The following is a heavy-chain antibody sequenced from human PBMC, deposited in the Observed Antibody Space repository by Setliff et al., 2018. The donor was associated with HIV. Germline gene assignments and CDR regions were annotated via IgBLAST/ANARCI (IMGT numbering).Heavy chain of an antibody. CDR2: IYTGGST. CDR3: ARDPNYMDV. J-gene: IGHJ6*02. V-gene: IGHV4-4*07. CDR1: GGSISDYY. Sequence: SLTCSVSGGSISDYYWSWVRQPAGKGLEWIGRIYTGGSTKFNPSLGGRASLSVDKSNNQVSLKLTSVTAADTAIYYCARDPNYMDVWGQGTTVTVSS.